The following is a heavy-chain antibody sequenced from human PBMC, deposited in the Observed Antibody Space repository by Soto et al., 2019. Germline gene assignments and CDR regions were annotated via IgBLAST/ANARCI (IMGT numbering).Heavy chain of an antibody. CDR1: GFTLSAYY. CDR3: AREFWSGSYTSNYGMDV. Sequence: QVQLVESGGGLVKPGGSLRLSCAASGFTLSAYYMSWIRQAPGMGLEWVSYISSSSTYTNYADSLKGRFTVSRDNAKNSLYLQMNNLRAEDTAVYYCAREFWSGSYTSNYGMDVWGQGTTVTVSS. CDR2: ISSSSTYT. J-gene: IGHJ6*02. V-gene: IGHV3-11*06. D-gene: IGHD3-3*01.